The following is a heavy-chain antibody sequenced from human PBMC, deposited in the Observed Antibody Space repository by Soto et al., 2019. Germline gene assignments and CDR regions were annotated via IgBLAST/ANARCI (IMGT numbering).Heavy chain of an antibody. CDR3: ARAGDDCSTTNCYMIDY. V-gene: IGHV5-10-1*01. Sequence: PGESLKISCKGSGYSFAGYWITWVRQKPGKGLEWMGRIDPSDSQTYYSPSFRGHVTISVTKSITTVFLQWSSLRASDTAMYYCARAGDDCSTTNCYMIDYWGQGTLVTVSS. D-gene: IGHD2-2*02. CDR1: GYSFAGYW. CDR2: IDPSDSQT. J-gene: IGHJ4*02.